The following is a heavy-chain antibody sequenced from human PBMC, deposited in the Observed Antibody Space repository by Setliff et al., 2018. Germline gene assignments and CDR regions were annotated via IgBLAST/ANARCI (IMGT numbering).Heavy chain of an antibody. D-gene: IGHD3-9*01. V-gene: IGHV1-24*01. CDR3: ATGSPLRYFDWSPGGY. Sequence: ASVKVSCKVSGYTLTELSMHWVRQAPGKGLEWMGGFDPEDGETIYAQKFQGRVTLTEDTSTDTAYMELSSLRSEDTAVYYCATGSPLRYFDWSPGGYWGQGTLVTVSS. CDR1: GYTLTELS. J-gene: IGHJ4*02. CDR2: FDPEDGET.